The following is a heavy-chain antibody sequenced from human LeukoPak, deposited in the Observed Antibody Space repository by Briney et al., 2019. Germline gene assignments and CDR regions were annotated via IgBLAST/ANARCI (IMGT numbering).Heavy chain of an antibody. CDR2: ISYDGSNK. Sequence: GRSLRLSCAASGFTFNKYAIHWVRQAPGKGLEWVAVISYDGSNKYYADSVKGRFTISRDNSKNTLYLQMNSLRAEDTAVYYCAKDRWGAVAGTGDAFDIWGQGTMVTVSS. J-gene: IGHJ3*02. CDR1: GFTFNKYA. CDR3: AKDRWGAVAGTGDAFDI. V-gene: IGHV3-30*04. D-gene: IGHD6-19*01.